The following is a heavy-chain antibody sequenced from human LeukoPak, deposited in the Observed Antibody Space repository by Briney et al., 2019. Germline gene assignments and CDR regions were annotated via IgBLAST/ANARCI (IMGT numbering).Heavy chain of an antibody. V-gene: IGHV1-2*02. Sequence: ASVKVSCKASGYTFTGYYMHWVRQAPGQGLEWMGWINPNSGGTNYAQKFQGRVTMTRDTSISTAYMELSRLRPDDTAVYYCARGITMVRGVIIPTVYYWGQGTLVTVSS. D-gene: IGHD3-10*01. CDR2: INPNSGGT. CDR1: GYTFTGYY. CDR3: ARGITMVRGVIIPTVYY. J-gene: IGHJ4*02.